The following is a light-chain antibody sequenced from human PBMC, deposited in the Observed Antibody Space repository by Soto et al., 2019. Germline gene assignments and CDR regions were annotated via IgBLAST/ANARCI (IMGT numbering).Light chain of an antibody. CDR1: QSISSW. V-gene: IGKV1-5*03. Sequence: DIQMTQSPSTPSASVGDRVTITCRASQSISSWLAWYQQKPGKAPKLLIYKASSLESGVPSRFSGSGSGTEFTLTISSLQPDDFATYYCQQYNSPSLTFGGGTKVEIK. CDR3: QQYNSPSLT. CDR2: KAS. J-gene: IGKJ4*01.